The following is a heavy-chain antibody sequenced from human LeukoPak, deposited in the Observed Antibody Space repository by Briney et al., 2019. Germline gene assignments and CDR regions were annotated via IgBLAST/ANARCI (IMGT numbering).Heavy chain of an antibody. J-gene: IGHJ3*02. D-gene: IGHD2-15*01. CDR2: IYYSGST. CDR3: AGARRYCSGGSCYWDAFDI. CDR1: GGSISSGDHY. V-gene: IGHV4-30-4*01. Sequence: SETLSLTCTVSGGSISSGDHYWSWIRQPPGKGLEWIGYIYYSGSTYYNPSPKSRVTISVDTSKNQFSLKLSSVTAADTAVYYCAGARRYCSGGSCYWDAFDIWGQGTMVTVSS.